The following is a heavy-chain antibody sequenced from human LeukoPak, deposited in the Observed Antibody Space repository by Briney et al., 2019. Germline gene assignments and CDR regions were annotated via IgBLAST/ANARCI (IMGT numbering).Heavy chain of an antibody. V-gene: IGHV4-4*02. D-gene: IGHD3-22*01. Sequence: PSETLSLTCAVSGGYISSFYWWSWVRQPPGKGLEWIGEIYHCGTTNSNPSLKSRVAISVDKSNNQFSLRLSSVTAADTAVYYCARMVYDTSGYYPSFDYWGQGTLVTVSS. CDR3: ARMVYDTSGYYPSFDY. CDR2: IYHCGTT. CDR1: GGYISSFYW. J-gene: IGHJ4*02.